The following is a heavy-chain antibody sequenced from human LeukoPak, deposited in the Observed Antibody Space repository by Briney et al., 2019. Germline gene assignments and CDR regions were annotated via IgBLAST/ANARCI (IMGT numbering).Heavy chain of an antibody. D-gene: IGHD3-10*01. J-gene: IGHJ4*02. V-gene: IGHV3-23*01. CDR1: GFTFSSYA. CDR2: ISGSVGST. CDR3: AKLGTFYYGSGTYSHFDY. Sequence: GGSLRLSCEASGFTFSSYAMSWVRQAPGKGLEWVSAISGSVGSTYYADSVRGRFTISRDNSKNTLYLQMNSLRAEDTAIYYCAKLGTFYYGSGTYSHFDYWGQGTLVTVSS.